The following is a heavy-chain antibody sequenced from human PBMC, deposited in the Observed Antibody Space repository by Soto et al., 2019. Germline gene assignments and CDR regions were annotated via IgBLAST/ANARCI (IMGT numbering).Heavy chain of an antibody. CDR2: ISSSSSYI. J-gene: IGHJ4*02. D-gene: IGHD3-9*01. CDR3: ARTRHDILTGYDEPLDY. V-gene: IGHV3-21*01. Sequence: GGSLRLSCAASGFTFSSYSMNWVRQAPGKGLEWVSSISSSSSYIYYADSVKGRFTISRDNAKNSLYLQMNSLRAEDTAVYYCARTRHDILTGYDEPLDYWGQGTLVTVSS. CDR1: GFTFSSYS.